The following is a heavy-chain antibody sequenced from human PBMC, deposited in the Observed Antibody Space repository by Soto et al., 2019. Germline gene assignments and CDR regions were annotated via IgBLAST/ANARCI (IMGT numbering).Heavy chain of an antibody. D-gene: IGHD6-13*01. CDR2: INPASGST. CDR1: GYTFTHYY. V-gene: IGHV1-46*01. J-gene: IGHJ4*02. CDR3: ARDLAAGDH. Sequence: QVQLVQSGAEVKKPGASVKVSCRTSGYTFTHYYIHWVRQAPGQGLEWLAIINPASGSTNYAQDFQGRFTLTMDTSTTTVYMKLSGLRAEDTAIFYCARDLAAGDHWGQGTLVTVSS.